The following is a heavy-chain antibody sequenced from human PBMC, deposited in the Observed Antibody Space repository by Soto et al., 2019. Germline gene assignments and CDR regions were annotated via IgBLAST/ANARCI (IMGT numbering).Heavy chain of an antibody. CDR1: GFTFSSYA. D-gene: IGHD2-2*01. J-gene: IGHJ4*02. Sequence: GGSLRLSCAASGFTFSSYAMSWVRQAPGKGLEWVSAISGSGGSTYYADSVKGRFTISRDNSKNTLYLQMNSLRAEDTAVYYCAKDWGAYCSSTSCYGVWRNYPPRNYFDYWGQGTLVTVSS. CDR3: AKDWGAYCSSTSCYGVWRNYPPRNYFDY. CDR2: ISGSGGST. V-gene: IGHV3-23*01.